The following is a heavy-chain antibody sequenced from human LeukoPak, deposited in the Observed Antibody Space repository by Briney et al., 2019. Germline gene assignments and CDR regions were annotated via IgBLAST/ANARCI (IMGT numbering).Heavy chain of an antibody. CDR1: GGSISSSNW. CDR2: IYHDGST. Sequence: SETLSLTCAVSGGSISSSNWWSWVRQPPGKGLEWIGEIYHDGSTNYNPSLRSRVTMSVDRSKNQFSLKLSSVTAADTAVYYCARVTTIAAAGNSFDYWGQGTQVTVSS. V-gene: IGHV4-4*02. CDR3: ARVTTIAAAGNSFDY. J-gene: IGHJ4*02. D-gene: IGHD6-13*01.